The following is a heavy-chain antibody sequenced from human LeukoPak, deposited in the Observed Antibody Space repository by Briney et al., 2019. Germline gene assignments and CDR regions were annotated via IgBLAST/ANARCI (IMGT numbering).Heavy chain of an antibody. J-gene: IGHJ4*02. V-gene: IGHV4-38-2*01. CDR2: IYGRAST. CDR3: ARYDSRGSASTKFDY. D-gene: IGHD3-3*01. CDR1: GYSLWKNYY. Sequence: LETLSLTCAVSGYSLWKNYYWGWIRQSPGKGLEWVGRIYGRASTSYNPSLMNRVTMSVDTSKNHFSLQLTSVTAADTAVYYCARYDSRGSASTKFDYWGPGIQVTVSS.